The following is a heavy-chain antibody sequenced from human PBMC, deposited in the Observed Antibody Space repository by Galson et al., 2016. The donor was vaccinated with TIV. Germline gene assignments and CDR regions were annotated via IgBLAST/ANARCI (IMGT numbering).Heavy chain of an antibody. Sequence: SVKVSCKASGYTFSSYSINWVRQAPGQGLEWMGWISGYSGNTNYAQKFQGRVTMTTDTSTGTAYMELRSLRSDDTAVYYCAREAAVTPYSFCDYWGQGPLVTVFS. CDR1: GYTFSSYS. J-gene: IGHJ4*02. D-gene: IGHD4-17*01. V-gene: IGHV1-18*04. CDR3: AREAAVTPYSFCDY. CDR2: ISGYSGNT.